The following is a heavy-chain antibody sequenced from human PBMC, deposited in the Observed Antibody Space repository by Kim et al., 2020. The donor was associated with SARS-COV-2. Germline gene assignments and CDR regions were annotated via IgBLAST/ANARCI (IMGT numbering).Heavy chain of an antibody. V-gene: IGHV1-69*04. Sequence: SVEVSCKASGGTFGSFAINWVRQAPGQGLEWMGRIIPILSIANYAQKFQGRVTISADKSTSTADMELRGLTSEDTAVSYCARVRVDDYGDY. CDR1: GGTFGSFA. CDR2: IIPILSIA. CDR3: ARVRVDDYGDY. J-gene: IGHJ4*03. D-gene: IGHD4-17*01.